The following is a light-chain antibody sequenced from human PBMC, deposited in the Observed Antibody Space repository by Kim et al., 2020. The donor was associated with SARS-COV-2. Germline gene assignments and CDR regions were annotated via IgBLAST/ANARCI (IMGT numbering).Light chain of an antibody. V-gene: IGKV3-20*01. CDR1: QSVSSSY. CDR3: QQYGSSPLT. CDR2: GAS. Sequence: SPGESATLSCRASQSVSSSYLAWYQQKPGQAPRLLIYGASSRVTGIPDRFSGSGSGTDFTLTISRLEPEDFAVYYCQQYGSSPLTFGGGTKVDIK. J-gene: IGKJ4*01.